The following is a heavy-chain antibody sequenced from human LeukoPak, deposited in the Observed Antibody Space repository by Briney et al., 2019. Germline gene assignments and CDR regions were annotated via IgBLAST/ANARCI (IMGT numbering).Heavy chain of an antibody. J-gene: IGHJ4*02. Sequence: SETLSLTCTVSGGSISSYYWSWIRQPPGKGLEWIGYIYYSGSTNYNPSLKSRVTISVDTSKNQFSLKLSSVTAADTAVYYCARYCVGGTCYSDFDYWGQGTLVTVSS. CDR1: GGSISSYY. D-gene: IGHD2-15*01. CDR3: ARYCVGGTCYSDFDY. CDR2: IYYSGST. V-gene: IGHV4-59*01.